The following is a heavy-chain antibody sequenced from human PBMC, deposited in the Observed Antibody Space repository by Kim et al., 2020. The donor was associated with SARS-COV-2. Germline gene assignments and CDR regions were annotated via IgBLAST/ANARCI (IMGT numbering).Heavy chain of an antibody. D-gene: IGHD3-22*01. CDR3: ARAGYYYDSSGYYPLDY. Sequence: LKSRVTISVDTSKNQFSLQLSSVTAADTAVYYCARAGYYYDSSGYYPLDYWGQGTLVTVSS. J-gene: IGHJ4*02. V-gene: IGHV4-31*02.